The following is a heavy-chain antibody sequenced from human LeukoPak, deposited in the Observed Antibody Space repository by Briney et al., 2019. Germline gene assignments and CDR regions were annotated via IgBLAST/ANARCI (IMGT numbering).Heavy chain of an antibody. CDR1: GYTLTELS. V-gene: IGHV1-8*01. D-gene: IGHD6-13*01. Sequence: ASVKFSRKVSGYTLTELSMHWVRQAPGKGLEWMGWMNPKSGNTGYAQKFQDRVTMTGNTSISTAYMELSSLRSEDTAVYYCVRGRHPYSNNLYAPPEYFQHWGQGTLVTVSS. CDR2: MNPKSGNT. CDR3: VRGRHPYSNNLYAPPEYFQH. J-gene: IGHJ1*01.